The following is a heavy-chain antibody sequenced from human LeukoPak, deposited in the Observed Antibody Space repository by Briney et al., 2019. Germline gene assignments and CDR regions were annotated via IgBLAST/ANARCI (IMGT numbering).Heavy chain of an antibody. Sequence: ASVKVSCKASGYTFTGYYMHWVRQAPGQGLEWMGWINPNSGGTNYAQKFQGRVTMTRDTSISTAYMELSRLRSDDTAVYYCARESSSSSWYSRGWFDTWGQGTLVTVSS. CDR1: GYTFTGYY. CDR3: ARESSSSSWYSRGWFDT. CDR2: INPNSGGT. D-gene: IGHD6-13*01. J-gene: IGHJ5*02. V-gene: IGHV1-2*02.